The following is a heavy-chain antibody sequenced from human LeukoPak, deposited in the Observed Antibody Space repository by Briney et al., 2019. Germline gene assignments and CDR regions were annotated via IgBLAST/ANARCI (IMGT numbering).Heavy chain of an antibody. J-gene: IGHJ4*02. CDR2: INPSGGST. Sequence: EASVKVSCKASGYTFTSYYMHWVRQAPGQGLEWLGIINPSGGSTSYAQKFQGRVTMTRDMSTSTVYMELSSLRSEDTAVYYCARAADSSGFSSPFDYWGQGTLVTVSS. D-gene: IGHD3-22*01. V-gene: IGHV1-46*01. CDR3: ARAADSSGFSSPFDY. CDR1: GYTFTSYY.